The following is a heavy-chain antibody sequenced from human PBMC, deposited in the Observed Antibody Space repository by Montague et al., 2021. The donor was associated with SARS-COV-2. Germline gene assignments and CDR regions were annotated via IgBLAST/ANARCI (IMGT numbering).Heavy chain of an antibody. CDR2: INHSAST. Sequence: SETLSLTCTVSGGSISSSNYYWIWIRPPPGKGLEWIGEINHSASTNHTPTLKSPVTISVDTSKNQFSLKLSSVTAADTAVYYCTRVGYQVLWWDYYYYGMDIWGQGTTVTVSS. CDR3: TRVGYQVLWWDYYYYGMDI. J-gene: IGHJ6*02. D-gene: IGHD2-2*01. V-gene: IGHV4-39*07. CDR1: GGSISSSNYY.